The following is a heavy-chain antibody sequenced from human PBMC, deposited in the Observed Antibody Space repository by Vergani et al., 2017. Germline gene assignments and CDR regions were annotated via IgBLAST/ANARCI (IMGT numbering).Heavy chain of an antibody. J-gene: IGHJ4*02. V-gene: IGHV3-21*01. CDR1: GFTFSSYS. Sequence: EVQLVESGGGLVKPGGSLRLSCAASGFTFSSYSMNWVRQAPGKGLEWVSSISSSSSYIYYADSVKGRFTISRDNAKNSLYPQMNSLRAEDTAVYYCARDSPALGGNSCLDYWGQGTLVTVSS. CDR3: ARDSPALGGNSCLDY. CDR2: ISSSSSYI. D-gene: IGHD4-23*01.